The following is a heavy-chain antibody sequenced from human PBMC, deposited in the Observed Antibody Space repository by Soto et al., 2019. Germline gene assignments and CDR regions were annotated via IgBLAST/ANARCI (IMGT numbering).Heavy chain of an antibody. J-gene: IGHJ6*02. CDR2: ISGSGGTT. D-gene: IGHD2-15*01. CDR3: ARYCSPTSCTIRYGMDV. Sequence: EVQLLESGGGLVQQGGSLRLSCVASGFTFSTYAMSWVRQAPREGLKWVSTISGSGGTTYYADSVKGRFTISRDNSKNTLYLQVNSLRAEDSAKYYCARYCSPTSCTIRYGMDVWGQGTTVTVSS. CDR1: GFTFSTYA. V-gene: IGHV3-23*01.